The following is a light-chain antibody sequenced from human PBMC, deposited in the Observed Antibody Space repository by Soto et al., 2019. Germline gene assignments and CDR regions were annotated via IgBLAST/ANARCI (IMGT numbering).Light chain of an antibody. Sequence: QSVLTQPPSASGPPGQTVTISCSGSNSNIGGNPVSWYQVLPGAAPKLLIYNNDQRPSGVPDRRSGSKSGTSASLAISGLQYDDEADYFCASWDDSLNGRLFGGGTKLTVL. CDR3: ASWDDSLNGRL. V-gene: IGLV1-44*01. CDR2: NND. J-gene: IGLJ3*02. CDR1: NSNIGGNP.